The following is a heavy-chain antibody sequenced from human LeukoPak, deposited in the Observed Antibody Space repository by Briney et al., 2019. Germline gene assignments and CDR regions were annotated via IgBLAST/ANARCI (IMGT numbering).Heavy chain of an antibody. D-gene: IGHD1-14*01. J-gene: IGHJ4*02. V-gene: IGHV3-7*01. CDR2: INQGGSDR. Sequence: GGSLRLSCAASGFTLSGHWMSWVRQAPGKGLEWVANINQGGSDRYYVDSVKGRFTISRDNANNLLYLQMNSLRGEDTAVYYCTRDRSRAEDDWGQGTLVTVSS. CDR1: GFTLSGHW. CDR3: TRDRSRAEDD.